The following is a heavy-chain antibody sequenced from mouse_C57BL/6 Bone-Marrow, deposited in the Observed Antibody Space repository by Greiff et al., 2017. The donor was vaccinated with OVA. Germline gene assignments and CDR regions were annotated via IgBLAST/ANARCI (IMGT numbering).Heavy chain of an antibody. V-gene: IGHV1-53*01. CDR1: GYTFTSYW. CDR3: ARWNYYGSSPRWYFDV. J-gene: IGHJ1*03. D-gene: IGHD1-1*01. Sequence: QVHVKQSGTELVKPGASVKLSCKASGYTFTSYWMHWVKQRPGQGLEWIGNINPSNGGTNYNEKFKSKATLTVDKSSSTAYMQLSSLTSEDSAVYYCARWNYYGSSPRWYFDVWGTGTTVTVSS. CDR2: INPSNGGT.